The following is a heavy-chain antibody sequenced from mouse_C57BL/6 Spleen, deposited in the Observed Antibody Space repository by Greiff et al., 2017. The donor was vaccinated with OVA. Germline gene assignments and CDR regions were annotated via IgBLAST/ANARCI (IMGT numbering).Heavy chain of an antibody. J-gene: IGHJ3*01. CDR1: GYTFTSYW. V-gene: IGHV1-64*01. CDR2: IHPYSGST. CDR3: ARRYYGSSYGFAY. D-gene: IGHD1-1*01. Sequence: QVQLQQPGAELVKPGASVKLSCKASGYTFTSYWMHWVKQRPGQGLEWIGMIHPYSGSTNYNEKFKSKATLTVDKSSSTAYMQLSSLTSEDSAVYYCARRYYGSSYGFAYWGQGTLVTVSA.